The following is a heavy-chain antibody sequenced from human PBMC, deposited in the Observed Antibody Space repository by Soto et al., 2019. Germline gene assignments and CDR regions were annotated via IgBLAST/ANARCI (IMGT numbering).Heavy chain of an antibody. V-gene: IGHV1-18*01. CDR1: GYTFTSYG. Sequence: ASVKVSCKASGYTFTSYGISWVRQAPGQGPEWMGWISAYNGNTNYAQKLQGRVTMTTDTSTSTAYMELRSLRSDDTAVYYCARAYYYDSSGYYYMVLDYWGQGTLVTVSS. CDR3: ARAYYYDSSGYYYMVLDY. J-gene: IGHJ4*02. CDR2: ISAYNGNT. D-gene: IGHD3-22*01.